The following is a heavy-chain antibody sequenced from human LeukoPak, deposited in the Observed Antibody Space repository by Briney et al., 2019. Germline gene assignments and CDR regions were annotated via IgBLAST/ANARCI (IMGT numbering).Heavy chain of an antibody. D-gene: IGHD3-9*01. J-gene: IGHJ3*02. CDR1: GFTYGRYR. Sequence: GGSLRLSCAASGFTYGRYRSSWVRQARARGREGVSAISDRGDSTHYADSVKGRFTISRDSSKNTLYLQMNSLRGEDTAVYYCAKGRWGLTINNFDIWGQGTMVTVSS. V-gene: IGHV3-23*01. CDR2: ISDRGDST. CDR3: AKGRWGLTINNFDI.